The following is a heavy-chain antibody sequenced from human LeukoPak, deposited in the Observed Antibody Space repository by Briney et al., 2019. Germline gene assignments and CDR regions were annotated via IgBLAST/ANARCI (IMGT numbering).Heavy chain of an antibody. Sequence: GGSLRLSCAASGFSFSSYGMHWVRQAPGKGLEWVAFVRHDGQNNQYADSVKGRFSVSRDDSKSTLYLQVNSLRVEDTAVYYCAKALRETGGYYVAGNWGQGTLVIVSS. V-gene: IGHV3-30*02. CDR1: GFSFSSYG. J-gene: IGHJ4*02. D-gene: IGHD3-3*01. CDR3: AKALRETGGYYVAGN. CDR2: VRHDGQNN.